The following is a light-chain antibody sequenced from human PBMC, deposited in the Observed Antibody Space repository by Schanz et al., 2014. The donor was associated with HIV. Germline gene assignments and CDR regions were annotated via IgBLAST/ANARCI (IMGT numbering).Light chain of an antibody. CDR3: QSYDSSLRGVL. CDR2: EVS. J-gene: IGLJ2*01. V-gene: IGLV2-8*01. CDR1: SSDVGGYNY. Sequence: QSVLTQPPSASGSPGQPVTIFCTGSSSDVGGYNYVSWYQQHPGKAPKVMIYEVSRRPSGVPDRFSGSKSGTSASLAITGLQAEDEADYYCQSYDSSLRGVLFGGGTKLTVL.